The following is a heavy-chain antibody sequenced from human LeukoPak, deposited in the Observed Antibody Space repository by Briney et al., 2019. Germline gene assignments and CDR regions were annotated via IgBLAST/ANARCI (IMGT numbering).Heavy chain of an antibody. CDR2: VNPNNGDT. CDR3: ARDIGRSGYDGGFDY. D-gene: IGHD5-12*01. J-gene: IGHJ4*02. CDR1: GYTFTGYF. Sequence: ASANVSCKASGYTFTGYFIHWVPRAPGQGLEWMGWVNPNNGDTKYAQKFQGRVTMTRDTSISTAYMELSRLRSDDTAVYYCARDIGRSGYDGGFDYWGQGALVPVSS. V-gene: IGHV1-2*02.